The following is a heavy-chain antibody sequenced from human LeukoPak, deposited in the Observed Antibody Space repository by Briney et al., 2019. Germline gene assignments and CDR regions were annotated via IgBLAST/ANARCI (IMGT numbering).Heavy chain of an antibody. CDR2: ISAYNGNT. CDR1: GYTFTSYG. D-gene: IGHD6-13*01. Sequence: ASVKVSCKASGYTFTSYGISWVRQAPGQGLEWMGWISAYNGNTNYAQKLQGRVTMTTDTSTSTAYMELRSLRSGDTAVYYCASAHSSWYSLDYWGQGTLVTVSS. CDR3: ASAHSSWYSLDY. V-gene: IGHV1-18*01. J-gene: IGHJ4*02.